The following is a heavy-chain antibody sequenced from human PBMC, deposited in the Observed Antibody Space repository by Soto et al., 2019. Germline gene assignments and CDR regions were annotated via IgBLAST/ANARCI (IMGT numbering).Heavy chain of an antibody. V-gene: IGHV4-31*11. J-gene: IGHJ5*02. D-gene: IGHD6-19*01. Sequence: SETLSLTCAVSGASIDNNGYSWAWIRQHPGKGLEWIGTNNNRADAYYNPSLKSRLTISLDTSQNHFSLRLNAVTAADTAIYYCARGGSGWKALNWFDPWGQGIMVTVSS. CDR2: NNNRADA. CDR3: ARGGSGWKALNWFDP. CDR1: GASIDNNGYS.